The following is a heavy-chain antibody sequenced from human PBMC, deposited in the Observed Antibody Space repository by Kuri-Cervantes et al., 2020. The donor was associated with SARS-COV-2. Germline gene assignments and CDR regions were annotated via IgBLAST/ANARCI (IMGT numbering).Heavy chain of an antibody. J-gene: IGHJ4*02. CDR3: AKDQDYYDSSGQFDY. Sequence: GGSLRLSCAASGFTFSSYDMHWVRQATGKGLEWVSAIGTAGDTYYADSVKGRFTISRDNSKNTLYLQMNSLRAEDTAVYYCAKDQDYYDSSGQFDYWGQGTLVTVSS. V-gene: IGHV3-13*01. D-gene: IGHD3-22*01. CDR1: GFTFSSYD. CDR2: IGTAGDT.